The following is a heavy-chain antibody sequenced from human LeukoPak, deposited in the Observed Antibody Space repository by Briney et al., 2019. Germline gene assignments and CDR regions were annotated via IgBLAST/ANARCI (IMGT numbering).Heavy chain of an antibody. J-gene: IGHJ4*02. Sequence: PSGGSLRLSCAASGFTFSSYAMSWVRQAPGKGLEWVSAISCSGGSTYYADSVKGRFTISRDNSKNTLYLQMNSLRAEDTAVYYCAKGFSSGYSGYGNPIAAAGPFDYWGQGTLVTVSS. D-gene: IGHD5-12*01. CDR1: GFTFSSYA. CDR2: ISCSGGST. CDR3: AKGFSSGYSGYGNPIAAAGPFDY. V-gene: IGHV3-23*01.